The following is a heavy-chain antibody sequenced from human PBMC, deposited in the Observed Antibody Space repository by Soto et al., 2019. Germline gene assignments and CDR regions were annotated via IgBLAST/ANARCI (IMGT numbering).Heavy chain of an antibody. V-gene: IGHV3-73*01. Sequence: PGGSLRLSCAASGFTFSGSAMHWVRQASGKGLEWVGRIRSKANSYATAYAASVKGRFTISRDDSKNTAYLQMNSLKTEDTAVYYCTRHQYSSSWYDGVGMDVWGQGTTVTVSS. CDR3: TRHQYSSSWYDGVGMDV. J-gene: IGHJ6*02. D-gene: IGHD6-13*01. CDR1: GFTFSGSA. CDR2: IRSKANSYAT.